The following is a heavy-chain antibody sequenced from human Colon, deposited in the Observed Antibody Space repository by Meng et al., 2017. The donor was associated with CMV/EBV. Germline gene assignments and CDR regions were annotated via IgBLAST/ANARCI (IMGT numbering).Heavy chain of an antibody. CDR3: ARGGGLYCTVGSCYYPLDY. CDR1: GFTFSNYA. V-gene: IGHV3-30-3*01. CDR2: ISYDDSNE. J-gene: IGHJ4*02. Sequence: GGSLRLSCAASGFTFSNYAMHWVRQAPGKGLEWVAIISYDDSNEYYADSVKGRFTISRDKSKNTLYLQMNSLRPDDTAVYFCARGGGLYCTVGSCYYPLDYWGQGTLVIVSS. D-gene: IGHD2-15*01.